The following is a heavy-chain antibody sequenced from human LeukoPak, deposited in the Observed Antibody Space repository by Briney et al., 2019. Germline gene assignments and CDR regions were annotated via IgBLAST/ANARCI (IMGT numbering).Heavy chain of an antibody. CDR2: IYYSGST. V-gene: IGHV4-59*08. CDR1: GGSISSYY. J-gene: IGHJ4*02. D-gene: IGHD5-12*01. CDR3: ARVPRGYSGYEAGYFDY. Sequence: SETLSLTCTVSGGSISSYYWSWIRQPPGKGLEWIGYIYYSGSTNYNPSLKSRVTISVDTSKNQFSLKLSSVTAADTAVYYCARVPRGYSGYEAGYFDYWGQGTLVTVSS.